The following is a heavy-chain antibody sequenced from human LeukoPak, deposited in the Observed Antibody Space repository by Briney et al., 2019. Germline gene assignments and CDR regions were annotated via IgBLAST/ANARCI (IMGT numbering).Heavy chain of an antibody. CDR3: ARVVFTMVRGGGFDP. D-gene: IGHD3-10*01. CDR1: GYTFTSYD. J-gene: IGHJ5*02. V-gene: IGHV1-8*01. Sequence: ASVKVSCKASGYTFTSYDINWVRQATGQGLEWMGWMNPNSGNTGYAQKFQGRVTMTRNTSISTAYMELSSLGSEDTAVYYCARVVFTMVRGGGFDPWGQGTLVTVSS. CDR2: MNPNSGNT.